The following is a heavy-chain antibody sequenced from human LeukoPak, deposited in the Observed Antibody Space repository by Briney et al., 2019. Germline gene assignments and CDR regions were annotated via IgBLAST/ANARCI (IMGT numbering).Heavy chain of an antibody. CDR2: IYYIGGT. CDR3: ARIYAAAGALYYFDY. Sequence: SETLSLTCTVSGGSISSISYYWGWIRQPPGKGLEWIGSIYYIGGTYYNPSPKGRVTISVDTSKNQFSLKLSSVTAADTAVYYCARIYAAAGALYYFDYWGQGTLVTVSS. D-gene: IGHD6-13*01. CDR1: GGSISSISYY. V-gene: IGHV4-39*07. J-gene: IGHJ4*02.